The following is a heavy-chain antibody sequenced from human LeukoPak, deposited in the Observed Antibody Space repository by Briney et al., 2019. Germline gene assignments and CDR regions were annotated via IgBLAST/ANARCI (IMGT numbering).Heavy chain of an antibody. CDR2: ISAYNGNT. V-gene: IGHV1-18*01. CDR3: ARGPYRSGGTCYSQYFDY. D-gene: IGHD2-15*01. CDR1: GYTFISYG. J-gene: IGHJ4*02. Sequence: GASVKVSCKASGYTFISYGISWVRQAPGQGLEWMGWISAYNGNTNYAQKLQGRVTMTTDTSTSTAYMELRSLRSDDTAVYYCARGPYRSGGTCYSQYFDYWGQGTLVTVSS.